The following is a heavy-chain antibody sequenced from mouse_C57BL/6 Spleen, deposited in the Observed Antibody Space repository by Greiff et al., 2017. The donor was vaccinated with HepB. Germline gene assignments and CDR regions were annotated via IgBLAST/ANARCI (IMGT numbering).Heavy chain of an antibody. Sequence: QVQLQQPGAELVRPGTSVKLSCKASGYTFTSYWMHWVKQRPGQGLEWIGVIDPSDSYTNYNQKFKGKATLTVDTSSSPAYMQLSSLTSEDSAVYYCAREGQSAMDYWGQGTSVTVSS. V-gene: IGHV1-59*01. D-gene: IGHD3-3*01. CDR1: GYTFTSYW. CDR2: IDPSDSYT. CDR3: AREGQSAMDY. J-gene: IGHJ4*01.